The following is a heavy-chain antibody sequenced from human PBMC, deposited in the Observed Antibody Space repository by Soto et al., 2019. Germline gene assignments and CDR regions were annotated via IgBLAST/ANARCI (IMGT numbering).Heavy chain of an antibody. CDR1: GFTFSRYE. Sequence: GGSLRLSCAASGFTFSRYEMNWVRQAPGKGLEWVAYITGTGSTIYYADSVKGRFTISRDNANNSLYLQMNNLRAEDTAVYFCARPVPRHDAFDIWGQGTMVTVS. CDR3: ARPVPRHDAFDI. CDR2: ITGTGSTI. D-gene: IGHD6-6*01. J-gene: IGHJ3*02. V-gene: IGHV3-48*03.